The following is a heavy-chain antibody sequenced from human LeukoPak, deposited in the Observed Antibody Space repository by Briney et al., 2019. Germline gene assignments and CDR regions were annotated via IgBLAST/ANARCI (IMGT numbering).Heavy chain of an antibody. CDR3: ARGGQWLVADAFDI. D-gene: IGHD6-19*01. CDR2: INHSGST. Sequence: PSETLSLTCAVYGGSFSGYYWSWIRQPPGKGLEWIGEINHSGSTNYNPPLKSRVTISVDTSKNQFSLKLSSVTAADTAVYYCARGGQWLVADAFDIWGQGTMVTVSS. V-gene: IGHV4-34*01. J-gene: IGHJ3*02. CDR1: GGSFSGYY.